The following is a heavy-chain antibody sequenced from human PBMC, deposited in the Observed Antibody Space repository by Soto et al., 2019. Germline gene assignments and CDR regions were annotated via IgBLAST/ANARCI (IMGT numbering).Heavy chain of an antibody. CDR3: TRRTYGSGSYYVN. J-gene: IGHJ4*02. D-gene: IGHD3-10*01. CDR1: GFTFSGSA. V-gene: IGHV3-73*01. CDR2: IRSKANSYAT. Sequence: LRLSCAASGFTFSGSAMHWVRQASGKGLEWVGRIRSKANSYATAYAASVKGRFTISRDDSKNTAYLQMNSLKTEDTAVYYCTRRTYGSGSYYVNWGQGTLVTGSS.